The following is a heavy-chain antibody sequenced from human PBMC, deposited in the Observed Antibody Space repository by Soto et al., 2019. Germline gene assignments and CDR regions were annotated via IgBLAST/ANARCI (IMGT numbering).Heavy chain of an antibody. V-gene: IGHV3-30-3*01. J-gene: IGHJ4*02. CDR1: GFTFSSYA. CDR3: ARSSEQWLVLGSDY. D-gene: IGHD6-19*01. Sequence: QVQLVESGGGVVQPGRSLRLSCAASGFTFSSYAMHWVRQAPGKGLEWVAVISYDGSNKYYADSVKGRFTISRDNSKNTLYLQMNSLRAEDTAVDYCARSSEQWLVLGSDYWGQGTLVTVSS. CDR2: ISYDGSNK.